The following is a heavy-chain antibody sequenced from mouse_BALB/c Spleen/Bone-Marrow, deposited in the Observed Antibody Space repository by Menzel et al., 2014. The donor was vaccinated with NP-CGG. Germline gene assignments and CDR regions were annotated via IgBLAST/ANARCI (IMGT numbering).Heavy chain of an antibody. CDR3: ARQLGLRVDY. V-gene: IGHV5-12-2*01. D-gene: IGHD3-1*01. CDR2: ISNGGGST. Sequence: MLVESGGGLVQPGGSLKLSCAASGFTFSSYSMSWVRQTPEKRLEWVAYISNGGGSTYYPDTVKGRFTISRDNAKNTLYLQMSSLKSEDTAMYYCARQLGLRVDYWGQGSSVTVSS. CDR1: GFTFSSYS. J-gene: IGHJ4*01.